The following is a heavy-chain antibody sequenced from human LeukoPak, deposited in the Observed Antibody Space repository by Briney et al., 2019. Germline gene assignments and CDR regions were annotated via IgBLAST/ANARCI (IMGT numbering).Heavy chain of an antibody. Sequence: PSETLSLTCADYGGSFSDSYWSWIRQAPGKGLEWIGEIIRSGITSYNPSLKSRATISIDTSKNQFSLTLSSVTAADTADYFCARGNRAGYYFDYWGQGTLVTVSS. D-gene: IGHD5-24*01. CDR1: GGSFSDSY. J-gene: IGHJ4*02. V-gene: IGHV4-34*01. CDR2: IIRSGIT. CDR3: ARGNRAGYYFDY.